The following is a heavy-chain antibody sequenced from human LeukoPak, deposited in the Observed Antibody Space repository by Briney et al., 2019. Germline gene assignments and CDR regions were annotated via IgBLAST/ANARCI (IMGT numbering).Heavy chain of an antibody. CDR3: VRGDWYFES. CDR1: GFNFSDSR. J-gene: IGHJ4*03. V-gene: IGHV3-7*04. CDR2: VNRDGTEK. D-gene: IGHD2-21*01. Sequence: GGSLTLFCVTSGFNFSDSRMTWVGQAPGKGLQWVANVNRDGTEKHFLDSVEGRFTISRDNAKKSLYLQMSSLRPQDTAVYFCVRGDWYFESWGNGTMVSVSS.